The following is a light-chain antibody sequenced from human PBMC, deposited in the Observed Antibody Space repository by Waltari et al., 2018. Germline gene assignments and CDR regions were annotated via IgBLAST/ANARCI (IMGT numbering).Light chain of an antibody. V-gene: IGKV3-15*01. Sequence: EIVMTQSPATLSVSPGERATLSCRASQSVRRDLAGDQNKPGQAPRLLIYGASTRATGIPARFRGIGSGTEFTLTISSLQSEDFALYYCQQYYEWPPYTFGQGTKLEIK. CDR2: GAS. CDR3: QQYYEWPPYT. J-gene: IGKJ2*01. CDR1: QSVRRD.